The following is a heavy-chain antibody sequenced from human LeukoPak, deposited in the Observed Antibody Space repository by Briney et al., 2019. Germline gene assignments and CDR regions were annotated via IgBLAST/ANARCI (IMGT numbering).Heavy chain of an antibody. D-gene: IGHD3-10*01. V-gene: IGHV4-34*01. Sequence: SETLSLTCAVYGGSFSGYYWSWIRQPPGKGLEWIGEINHSGSTNYNPSLKSRVTISVDTSKNQFSLKLSSVTAADTAVYYCARAGVTMVRRRDGMDVWGKGTTVTVSS. J-gene: IGHJ6*04. CDR1: GGSFSGYY. CDR3: ARAGVTMVRRRDGMDV. CDR2: INHSGST.